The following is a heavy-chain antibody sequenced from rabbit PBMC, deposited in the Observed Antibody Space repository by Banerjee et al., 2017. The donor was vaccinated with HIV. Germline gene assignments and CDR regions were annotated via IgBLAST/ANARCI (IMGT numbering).Heavy chain of an antibody. CDR2: IDNGDGST. V-gene: IGHV1S47*01. CDR3: ARDGGSSVYTQYYFNL. D-gene: IGHD8-1*01. J-gene: IGHJ4*01. Sequence: QEQLVESGGGLVKPGASLTLTCKASGFDFSSNVMCWVRQAPGKGPEWIACIDNGDGSTYYANWVNGRFTISRSTSLNTVTLQMTSLTAADTATYFCARDGGSSVYTQYYFNLWGPGTLVTVS. CDR1: GFDFSSNV.